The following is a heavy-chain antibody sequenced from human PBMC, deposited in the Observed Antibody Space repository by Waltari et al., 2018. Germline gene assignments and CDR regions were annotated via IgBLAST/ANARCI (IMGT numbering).Heavy chain of an antibody. CDR1: GFTFSNHA. J-gene: IGHJ6*03. D-gene: IGHD3-22*01. CDR3: AKDRAYYDSSGWAYYYYMDV. CDR2: ISGSGDIT. Sequence: QLVESGGALLQPGGSLRLSCAASGFTFSNHAMSWVRQAPGKGLEWVSAISGSGDITYYADSVEGRVTISRDNSKNTLYLQMNSLRAEDTAVYYCAKDRAYYDSSGWAYYYYMDVWGKGTMVTVSS. V-gene: IGHV3-23*04.